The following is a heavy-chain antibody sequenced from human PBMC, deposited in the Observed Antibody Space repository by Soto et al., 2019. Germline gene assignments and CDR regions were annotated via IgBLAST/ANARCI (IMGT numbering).Heavy chain of an antibody. Sequence: GGSLRLSCAASGFTFSSYWMSWVRQAPGKGLEWVANIKQDGSEKYYVDSVKGRFTISRDNAKNSLYLQMNSLRAEDTAVYYCAKDYGDYGLGAFDIWGQGTMVTVSS. J-gene: IGHJ3*02. D-gene: IGHD4-17*01. CDR2: IKQDGSEK. CDR3: AKDYGDYGLGAFDI. CDR1: GFTFSSYW. V-gene: IGHV3-7*01.